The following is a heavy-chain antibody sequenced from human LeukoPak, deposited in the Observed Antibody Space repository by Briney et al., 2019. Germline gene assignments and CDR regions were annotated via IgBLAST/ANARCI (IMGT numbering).Heavy chain of an antibody. Sequence: GGSLRLSCAASGFTFSSYWMSWVRQAPGKELEWVANIKQDGSEKYYVDSVKGRFTISRDNAKNSLYLQMNSLRAEDTAVYYCARMDYDFWSGYYIDAYWGQGTLVTVSS. CDR1: GFTFSSYW. CDR2: IKQDGSEK. CDR3: ARMDYDFWSGYYIDAY. D-gene: IGHD3-3*01. J-gene: IGHJ4*02. V-gene: IGHV3-7*01.